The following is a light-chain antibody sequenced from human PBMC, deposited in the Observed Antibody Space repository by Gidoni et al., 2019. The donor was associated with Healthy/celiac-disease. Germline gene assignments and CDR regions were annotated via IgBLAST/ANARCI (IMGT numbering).Light chain of an antibody. CDR1: QSISSD. J-gene: IGKJ2*01. V-gene: IGKV1-39*01. CDR2: AAS. Sequence: DIQITQSPSSLSASVGDRVTITCRASQSISSDLNWYQQKPGKAPKLLIYAASSLQSGVPSRFSGSGSATDFTLTISSLQPEDFATYYCQQSYSTPETFGQGTKLEIK. CDR3: QQSYSTPET.